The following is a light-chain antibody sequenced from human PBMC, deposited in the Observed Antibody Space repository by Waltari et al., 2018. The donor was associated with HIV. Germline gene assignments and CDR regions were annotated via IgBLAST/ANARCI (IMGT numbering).Light chain of an antibody. J-gene: IGLJ3*02. V-gene: IGLV1-44*01. CDR2: NND. CDR1: SSNIGSNT. CDR3: ATWDDSLNGWV. Sequence: QSVLTQPPSASGTPGQRVTISCSGSSSNIGSNTVSWYHQVPGTAPKVLIYNNDDRPSGVPDRFSGSKSGTSASLAISGLQSEDEADYYCATWDDSLNGWVFGGGTKVTVL.